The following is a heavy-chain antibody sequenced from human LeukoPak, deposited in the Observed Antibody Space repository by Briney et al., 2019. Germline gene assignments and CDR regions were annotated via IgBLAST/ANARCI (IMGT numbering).Heavy chain of an antibody. V-gene: IGHV3-53*04. CDR1: GVTVNSNY. Sequence: GGSLRLSCAASGVTVNSNYNSWVRQAPGKGLEWVSVIYSGGSTYYADSVKGRFTISRHNSKNTLYLQMNSLRAEDTAVYYCARMTTDYYYGMDVWGQGTTVTVSS. D-gene: IGHD4-17*01. CDR2: IYSGGST. CDR3: ARMTTDYYYGMDV. J-gene: IGHJ6*02.